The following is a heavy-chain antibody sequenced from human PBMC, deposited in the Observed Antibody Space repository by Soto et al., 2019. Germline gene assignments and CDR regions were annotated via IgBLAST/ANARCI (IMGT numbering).Heavy chain of an antibody. Sequence: QVQLQESGPGLVKPSQTLSLTCTVSGGSISSGDYYWSWIRQPPGKGMEWIGYIYYSGRTYYNPSRKSRVTISVDTSKNQFPLKLGSVTAADTAVYYCARDSSGSYSNYFDYWGQGTLVTVSS. CDR1: GGSISSGDYY. CDR2: IYYSGRT. V-gene: IGHV4-30-4*01. CDR3: ARDSSGSYSNYFDY. J-gene: IGHJ4*02. D-gene: IGHD1-26*01.